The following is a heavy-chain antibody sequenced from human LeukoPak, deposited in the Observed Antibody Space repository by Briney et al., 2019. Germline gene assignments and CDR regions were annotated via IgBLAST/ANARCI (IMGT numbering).Heavy chain of an antibody. CDR1: GGSFSGYY. J-gene: IGHJ6*03. CDR3: ARGRITMVRGVINFYYYYYYMDV. Sequence: SETLSLTCAVYGGSFSGYYWSWIRQPPGKGLEWIGEINHSGSTNYNPSLKSRVTISVDTSKNQFSLKLSSVTAADTAVYYCARGRITMVRGVINFYYYYYYMDVWGKGTSVTVSS. CDR2: INHSGST. D-gene: IGHD3-10*01. V-gene: IGHV4-34*01.